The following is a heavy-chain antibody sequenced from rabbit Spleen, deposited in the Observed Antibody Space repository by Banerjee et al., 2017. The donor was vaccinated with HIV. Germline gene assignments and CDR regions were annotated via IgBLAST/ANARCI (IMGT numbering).Heavy chain of an antibody. CDR2: IDPIFGRT. Sequence: QLVESGGGLVQPGGSLKLSCKASGFDFSTYSMSWVRQAPGKGLEWIGYIDPIFGRTYYASWVNGRFTISSHNAQNTLYLQLNSLTAADTATYFCARDLAGVVGWNLNLWGQGTLVTVS. CDR1: GFDFSTYS. V-gene: IGHV1S7*01. J-gene: IGHJ4*01. CDR3: ARDLAGVVGWNLNL. D-gene: IGHD4-1*01.